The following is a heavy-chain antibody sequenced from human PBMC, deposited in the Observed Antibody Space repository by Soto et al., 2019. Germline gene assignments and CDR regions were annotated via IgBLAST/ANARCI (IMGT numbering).Heavy chain of an antibody. CDR2: IKEDGSEK. J-gene: IGHJ4*02. CDR3: ARINGSSFFDF. V-gene: IGHV3-7*01. D-gene: IGHD1-26*01. CDR1: GFSFSDYW. Sequence: PGGSLRLSCAASGFSFSDYWMSWVRQALGKGLEWVANIKEDGSEKYYVDSVKGRFTISRDNARMSLYLQMHSLRAEDTAVYYCARINGSSFFDFWGQGTLVTVSS.